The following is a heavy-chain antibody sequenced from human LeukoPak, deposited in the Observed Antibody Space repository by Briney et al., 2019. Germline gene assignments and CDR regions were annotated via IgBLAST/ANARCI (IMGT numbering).Heavy chain of an antibody. CDR2: ISTSSRYI. CDR3: ARGSKLGLRYFDWLLHY. V-gene: IGHV3-21*01. Sequence: PGGSLRLSCAASGFTFITYSMNWVRQAPGKGLEWVASISTSSRYINYADSLKGRFTISRDNAKNSLYLQMNSLRAEDTAVYYCARGSKLGLRYFDWLLHYWGQGTLVTVSS. D-gene: IGHD3-9*01. J-gene: IGHJ4*02. CDR1: GFTFITYS.